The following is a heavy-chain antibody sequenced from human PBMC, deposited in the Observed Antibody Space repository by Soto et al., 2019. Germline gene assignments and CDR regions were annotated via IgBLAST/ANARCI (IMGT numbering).Heavy chain of an antibody. Sequence: RLAWMGWINAGNGNTKYSQKFQGRVTITRDTSASTAYMELSSLRSEDTAVYYCARDLGVGAASDYWGQGTLVTVSS. J-gene: IGHJ4*02. CDR2: INAGNGNT. D-gene: IGHD1-26*01. V-gene: IGHV1-3*01. CDR3: ARDLGVGAASDY.